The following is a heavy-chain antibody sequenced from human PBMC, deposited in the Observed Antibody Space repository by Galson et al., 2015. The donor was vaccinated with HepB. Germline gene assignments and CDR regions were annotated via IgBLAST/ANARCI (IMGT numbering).Heavy chain of an antibody. J-gene: IGHJ4*02. CDR2: ISGSPATK. D-gene: IGHD2-15*01. CDR1: GFTFSDYS. Sequence: SLRLSCAASGFTFSDYSMIWVRQAPGKGLEWLSYISGSPATKHYADSVRGRFTISRDSSKNTLYLQMNTVGPEDTAIYHCARGTYSNGGFSFLIDYWGQGTLVTVSS. CDR3: ARGTYSNGGFSFLIDY. V-gene: IGHV3-48*01.